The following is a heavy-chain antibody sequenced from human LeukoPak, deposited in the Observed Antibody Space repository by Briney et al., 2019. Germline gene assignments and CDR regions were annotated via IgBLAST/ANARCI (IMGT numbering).Heavy chain of an antibody. V-gene: IGHV3-7*01. Sequence: GGSLRLSCAASGFTFSSYWMSWVRQAPGKGLEWVANIKQDGSEKYYVDSVKGRFTISRDNAKNSLYLQMNSLRAEDTAVYYCARERYQLLLLESPDAFDIWGQGTMVTVSS. D-gene: IGHD2-2*01. CDR1: GFTFSSYW. CDR3: ARERYQLLLLESPDAFDI. J-gene: IGHJ3*02. CDR2: IKQDGSEK.